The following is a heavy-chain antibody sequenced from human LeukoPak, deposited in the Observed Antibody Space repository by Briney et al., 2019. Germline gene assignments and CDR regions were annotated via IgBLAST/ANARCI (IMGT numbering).Heavy chain of an antibody. CDR3: ARAWAAAGDFDY. J-gene: IGHJ4*02. V-gene: IGHV4-34*01. Sequence: SETLSLTCAVYGGSFSGYYWSWIRQPPGKGLEWIGEINRSGSTNYNPSLKSRVTISVDTSKNQFSLKLSSVTAADTAVYYCARAWAAAGDFDYWGQGTLVTVSS. D-gene: IGHD6-13*01. CDR1: GGSFSGYY. CDR2: INRSGST.